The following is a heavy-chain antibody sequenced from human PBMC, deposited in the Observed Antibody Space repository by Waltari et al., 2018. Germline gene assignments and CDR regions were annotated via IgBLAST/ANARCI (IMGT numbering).Heavy chain of an antibody. CDR2: IKSKTDGGTT. CDR1: GFTFSNAW. V-gene: IGHV3-15*01. CDR3: ARLTIFGVVIIRGMDV. Sequence: EVQLVESGGGLVKPGGSLRLSCAASGFTFSNAWMSWVRQAPGKGLEWVGRIKSKTDGGTTDYAAPVKGRFTISRDDSKNTLYLQMNSLKTEDTAVYYCARLTIFGVVIIRGMDVWGQGTTVTVSS. J-gene: IGHJ6*02. D-gene: IGHD3-3*01.